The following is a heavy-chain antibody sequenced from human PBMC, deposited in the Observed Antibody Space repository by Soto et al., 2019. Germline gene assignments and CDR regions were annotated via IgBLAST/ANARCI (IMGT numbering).Heavy chain of an antibody. Sequence: XESLRLSCAASGSPFRNNFLSWVRQAPGKGLDWVSGITGSGRDTYYADSVKGRFTISRDNSKNMAFLQMNSLRAEDTALYYCAKNGLDNSPSAIDSWGPGTLVTVSS. D-gene: IGHD2-8*01. V-gene: IGHV3-23*01. CDR2: ITGSGRDT. CDR3: AKNGLDNSPSAIDS. CDR1: GSPFRNNF. J-gene: IGHJ4*02.